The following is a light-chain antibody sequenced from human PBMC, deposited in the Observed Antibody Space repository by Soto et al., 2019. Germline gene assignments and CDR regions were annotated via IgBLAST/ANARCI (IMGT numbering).Light chain of an antibody. Sequence: DIQMTQSPSSLSASLGDRVTITCRASQSISTYLNWYQQKPGKAPKLLIYAASSLQSGVPSRFSGSGSGTDFTLTISNLQPEDFATYFCQESYSTPYTFGLGTKLEIK. CDR1: QSISTY. V-gene: IGKV1-39*01. J-gene: IGKJ2*01. CDR2: AAS. CDR3: QESYSTPYT.